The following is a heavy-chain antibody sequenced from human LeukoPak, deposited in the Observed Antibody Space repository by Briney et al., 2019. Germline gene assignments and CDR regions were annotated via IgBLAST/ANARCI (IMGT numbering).Heavy chain of an antibody. CDR1: GYTLTELS. J-gene: IGHJ6*03. CDR3: ATGDINTLPDRYYFYMDV. D-gene: IGHD2-15*01. Sequence: WASVKVSCTVSGYTLTELSIHWVRQAPGKGLEWMGGFDREDGETIYAQKFQGRVTMTEDTSTDTAYMELSSLRSEDTAVYYCATGDINTLPDRYYFYMDVWGKGTTVTISS. CDR2: FDREDGET. V-gene: IGHV1-24*01.